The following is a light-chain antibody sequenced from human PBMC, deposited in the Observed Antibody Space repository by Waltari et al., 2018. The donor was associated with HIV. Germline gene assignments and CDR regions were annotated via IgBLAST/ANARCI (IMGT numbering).Light chain of an antibody. CDR1: NSNIGTNS. CDR3: ATWDGSLIWV. V-gene: IGLV1-47*01. J-gene: IGLJ3*02. Sequence: QPVLTQLPSASGTPGHGVTISCSGSNSNIGTNSVYWYQHLPGMAHKLLIHRTKRLPAVIPDRFAGTRCGTAASLAISGLRAEDEADYCCATWDGSLIWVFGGGTKLTVL. CDR2: RTK.